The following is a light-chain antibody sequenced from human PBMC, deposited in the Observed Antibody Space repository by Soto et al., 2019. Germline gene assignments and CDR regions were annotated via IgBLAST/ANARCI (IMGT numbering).Light chain of an antibody. CDR1: SSDVGGYDF. CDR2: DVN. CDR3: CSCAGSYKDHYV. Sequence: QSALTQPRSVSGSPGQSVTISCTGTSSDVGGYDFDSWHQQHPGKAPTVMIFDVNKRPSGVPGRFSGSKSGNTASLTISGLQAEDEADYYCCSCAGSYKDHYVFGTGTKLTVL. J-gene: IGLJ1*01. V-gene: IGLV2-11*01.